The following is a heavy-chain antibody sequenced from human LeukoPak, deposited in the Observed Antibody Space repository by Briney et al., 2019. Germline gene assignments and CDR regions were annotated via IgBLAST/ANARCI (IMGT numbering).Heavy chain of an antibody. CDR2: IFDNGNT. J-gene: IGHJ4*02. CDR1: GGPINNYY. D-gene: IGHD3-10*01. CDR3: ARARYYYGHYFDY. V-gene: IGHV4-59*01. Sequence: PSETLSLTCTVSGGPINNYYWSWIRQPPGKGLEWIGYIFDNGNTNYNPSLKSRVTISLDTSKSQFSLKLSSVTAADTAVYYGARARYYYGHYFDYWGQGTLVTVSS.